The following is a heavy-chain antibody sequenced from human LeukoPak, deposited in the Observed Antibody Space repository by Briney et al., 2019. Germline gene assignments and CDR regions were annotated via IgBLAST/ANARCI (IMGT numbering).Heavy chain of an antibody. CDR2: ISGSDGST. J-gene: IGHJ6*03. CDR3: AKGVAALYYFYYYMDV. Sequence: PGGSLRLSCAASGFTFSSYVMSWVRQAPGKGLEWVSTISGSDGSTYYADSVKGRFTISRDNSKNTLYLQMDSLRAEDTAVHYCAKGVAALYYFYYYMDVWGKGTTVTVSS. CDR1: GFTFSSYV. V-gene: IGHV3-23*01. D-gene: IGHD2-15*01.